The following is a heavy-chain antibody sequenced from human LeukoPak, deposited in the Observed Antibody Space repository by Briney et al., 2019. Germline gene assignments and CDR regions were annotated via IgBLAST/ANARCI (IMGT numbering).Heavy chain of an antibody. CDR2: ISSSSSTI. V-gene: IGHV3-48*02. J-gene: IGHJ4*02. CDR1: GFTFSSYS. Sequence: GGSLRLSCAASGFTFSSYSMTWVRQAPGKGLEWVSYISSSSSTIYYADSVKGRITISRDNAKNSLYLQMNSLRDEDTAVYYCAREEAVGATTDFDYWGQGTLVTVSS. CDR3: AREEAVGATTDFDY. D-gene: IGHD1-26*01.